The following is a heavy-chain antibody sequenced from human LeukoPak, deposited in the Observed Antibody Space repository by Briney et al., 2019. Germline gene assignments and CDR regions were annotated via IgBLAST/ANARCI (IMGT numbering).Heavy chain of an antibody. CDR3: ARDLGATIFDFDY. Sequence: GGSLRLSCAASGFTFSDYYMSWIRQAPGKGLEGVSYISSSCSTIYYADSVKGRFTISRDNAKNSLYMQMNSLRVEDTAVYYCARDLGATIFDFDYWGQGTLVTVSS. CDR2: ISSSCSTI. CDR1: GFTFSDYY. J-gene: IGHJ4*02. V-gene: IGHV3-11*04. D-gene: IGHD1-26*01.